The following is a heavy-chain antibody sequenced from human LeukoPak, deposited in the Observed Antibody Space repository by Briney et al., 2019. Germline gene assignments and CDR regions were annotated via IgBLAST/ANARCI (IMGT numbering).Heavy chain of an antibody. D-gene: IGHD2-2*01. Sequence: ASVKVSCKASGYTFTSYGISWVRQAPGQGLEWMGWISAYNGNTNYAQKLQGRVTMTTDTSTSTAYMELRSQRSDDTAVYYCATVVPAAPPGGYYYMDVWGKGTTVTVSS. V-gene: IGHV1-18*01. CDR1: GYTFTSYG. CDR3: ATVVPAAPPGGYYYMDV. CDR2: ISAYNGNT. J-gene: IGHJ6*03.